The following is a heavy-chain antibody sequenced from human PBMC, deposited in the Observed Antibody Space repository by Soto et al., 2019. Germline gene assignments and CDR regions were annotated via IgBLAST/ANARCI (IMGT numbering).Heavy chain of an antibody. CDR1: GGSITSSSYY. Sequence: PSETLSLTCTVSGGSITSSSYYWGWIRQPPGKGLEWIGNIYYSGSTYYNPSLKSRVTISVDTSKTQFSLKLSSVTAEDTAVYHCARAGFLTGNTAFDSWGQGTLVTVSS. CDR2: IYYSGST. CDR3: ARAGFLTGNTAFDS. J-gene: IGHJ4*02. D-gene: IGHD3-9*01. V-gene: IGHV4-39*07.